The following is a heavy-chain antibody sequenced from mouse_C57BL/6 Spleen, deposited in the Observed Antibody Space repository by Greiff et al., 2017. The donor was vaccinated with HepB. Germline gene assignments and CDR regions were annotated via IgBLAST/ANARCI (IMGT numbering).Heavy chain of an antibody. CDR1: GYTFTSYG. CDR2: IYPRSGNT. D-gene: IGHD3-2*02. CDR3: VPGFTQEGYFDV. V-gene: IGHV1-81*01. J-gene: IGHJ1*03. Sequence: QVQLQQSGAELARPGASVKLSCKASGYTFTSYGISWVKQRTGQGLEWIGEIYPRSGNTYYNEKFKGKATLTADKSSSTAYMELRSLTSEDSAVYFCVPGFTQEGYFDVWGTGTTVTVSS.